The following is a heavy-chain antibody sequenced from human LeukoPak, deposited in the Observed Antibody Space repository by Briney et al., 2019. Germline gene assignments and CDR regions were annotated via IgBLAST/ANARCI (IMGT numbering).Heavy chain of an antibody. CDR3: TREAQWGGYFYGMDV. J-gene: IGHJ6*04. D-gene: IGHD1-26*01. V-gene: IGHV4-4*02. Sequence: SGTLSLTCAVSGGSISSTNWWSWVRLPPGKGLEWIGEIYHGGTTNYNPSLKSRVTISVDKSKNQFSLNLSSVTAADTAIYYCTREAQWGGYFYGMDVRGKGTTVTVSS. CDR1: GGSISSTNW. CDR2: IYHGGTT.